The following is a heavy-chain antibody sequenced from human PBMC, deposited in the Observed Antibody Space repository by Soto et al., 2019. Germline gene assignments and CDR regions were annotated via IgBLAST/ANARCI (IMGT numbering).Heavy chain of an antibody. CDR2: ISGSGGST. Sequence: EVQLLESGGGLVQPGGSLRLSCAASGFTFSSYAMSWVRQAPGKGLAWVSAISGSGGSTYYADSVKGRFTISRDNSQNTLYLQMNSLRAEDTAVYYCAKGAFKYYYDSSGYYWPPFVYWGQGTLVTVSS. CDR1: GFTFSSYA. CDR3: AKGAFKYYYDSSGYYWPPFVY. V-gene: IGHV3-23*01. J-gene: IGHJ4*02. D-gene: IGHD3-22*01.